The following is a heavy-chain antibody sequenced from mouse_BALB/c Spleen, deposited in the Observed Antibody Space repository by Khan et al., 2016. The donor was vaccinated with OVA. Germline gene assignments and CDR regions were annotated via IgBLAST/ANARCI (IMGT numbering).Heavy chain of an antibody. CDR1: GFTFSDYY. CDR2: ISDGGSYT. D-gene: IGHD2-13*01. V-gene: IGHV5-4*02. CDR3: ARGYYGDPFAY. Sequence: EVELVESGGGLVKPGGSLKLSCAASGFTFSDYYMYWVRQTPEKRLEWLATISDGGSYTYYPDSVKGRFTISRDDAKNNLYLQMNSLRSEDTAMDYCARGYYGDPFAYWGQGTLVTISA. J-gene: IGHJ3*01.